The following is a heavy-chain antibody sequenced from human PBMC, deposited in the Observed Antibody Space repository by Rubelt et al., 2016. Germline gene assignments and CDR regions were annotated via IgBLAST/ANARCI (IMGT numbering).Heavy chain of an antibody. J-gene: IGHJ4*01. CDR1: GFTFSSYD. CDR3: ARVLSGYGDYPFDY. CDR2: ISGSGLNP. V-gene: IGHV3-23*04. Sequence: VQLVESGGGVVQPGGSLRLSCAASGFTFSSYDMTWVRQAPGMGLEWVSGISGSGLNPHYADSAKGRFTISRDFAKNTLELQMNRLRAEDTAVYYCARVLSGYGDYPFDYWGHGTLVTVSS. D-gene: IGHD4-17*01.